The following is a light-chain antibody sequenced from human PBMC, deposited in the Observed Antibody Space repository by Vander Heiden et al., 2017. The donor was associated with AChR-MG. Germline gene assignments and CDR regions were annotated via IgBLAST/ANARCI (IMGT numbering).Light chain of an antibody. CDR3: MQALQSPRT. Sequence: IVMTHSPLSLPVPPGQPASISCRSSQSRLNNNGCNYLDWYLQKPGQSPQVLIYLGSNRVSGVPDKFSGSGSGTDFTLTISRVEAEDVGVYYCMQALQSPRTFGEGTKVEIK. CDR1: QSRLNNNGCNY. V-gene: IGKV2-28*01. J-gene: IGKJ4*01. CDR2: LGS.